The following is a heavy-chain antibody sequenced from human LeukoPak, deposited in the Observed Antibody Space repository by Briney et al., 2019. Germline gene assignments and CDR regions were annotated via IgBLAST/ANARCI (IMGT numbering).Heavy chain of an antibody. D-gene: IGHD5-12*01. CDR3: ARGSYSGYDDFDY. J-gene: IGHJ4*02. CDR2: MNPNSGNT. CDR1: GYTFTGYY. V-gene: IGHV1-8*02. Sequence: ASVKVSCKASGYTFTGYYMHWVRQATGQGLEWMGWMNPNSGNTGYAQKFQGRVTMTRNTSISTAYMELSSLRSEDTAVYYCARGSYSGYDDFDYWGQGTLVTVSS.